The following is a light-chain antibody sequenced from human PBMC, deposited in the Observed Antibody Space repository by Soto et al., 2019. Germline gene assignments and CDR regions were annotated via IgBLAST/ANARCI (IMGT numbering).Light chain of an antibody. J-gene: IGLJ2*01. Sequence: QAVVTQESSLTVSPGGTVTLTCGSSTGAVTSGHYPYWFQQKPGQAPKTLIYDTSNKHSWTPARFSGSLLGGKAALTLAGAQPEDEAEYYCLLYYSGTRLLGGGTKLTVL. CDR2: DTS. V-gene: IGLV7-46*01. CDR1: TGAVTSGHY. CDR3: LLYYSGTRL.